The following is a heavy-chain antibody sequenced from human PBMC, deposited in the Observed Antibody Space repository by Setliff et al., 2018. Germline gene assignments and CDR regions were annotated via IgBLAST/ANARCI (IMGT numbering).Heavy chain of an antibody. V-gene: IGHV3-11*01. CDR1: GFRFSDLY. D-gene: IGHD4-17*01. J-gene: IGHJ5*02. CDR2: ISGAGTTV. CDR3: ARDPNGDYVGAFDP. Sequence: GGSLRLSCAASGFRFSDLYMSWVRQVPGKGLEWLSKISGAGTTVYYADSVKGRFTISRDNSRNSLYLQMNSLRVEDTASYYCARDPNGDYVGAFDPWGQGILVTVSS.